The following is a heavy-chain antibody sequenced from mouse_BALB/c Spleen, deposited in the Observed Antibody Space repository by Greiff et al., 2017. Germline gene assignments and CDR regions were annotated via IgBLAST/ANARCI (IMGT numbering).Heavy chain of an antibody. V-gene: IGHV5-17*02. CDR1: GFTFSSFG. D-gene: IGHD2-14*01. Sequence: DVHLVESGGGLVQPGGSRKLSCAASGFTFSSFGMHWVRQAPEKGLEWVAYISSGSSTIYYADTVKGRFTISRDNPKNTLFLQMTSLRSEDTAMYYCARSWAYYRYDVDYAMDYWGQGTSVTVSS. J-gene: IGHJ4*01. CDR3: ARSWAYYRYDVDYAMDY. CDR2: ISSGSSTI.